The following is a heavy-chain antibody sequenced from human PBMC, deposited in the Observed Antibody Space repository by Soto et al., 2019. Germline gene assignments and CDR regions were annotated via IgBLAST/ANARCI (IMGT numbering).Heavy chain of an antibody. J-gene: IGHJ5*02. D-gene: IGHD2-8*01. CDR3: ARFSGFFTISPFDP. CDR1: GDSISSINW. Sequence: SETLSLTCGVSGDSISSINWWRWVRQSPGKGLEWIVEISHSGDTNYNPSLQSRVILSLDKSKNQVSLKLTSVTAADTAVYFCARFSGFFTISPFDPSGQGTLVTASS. CDR2: ISHSGDT. V-gene: IGHV4-4*02.